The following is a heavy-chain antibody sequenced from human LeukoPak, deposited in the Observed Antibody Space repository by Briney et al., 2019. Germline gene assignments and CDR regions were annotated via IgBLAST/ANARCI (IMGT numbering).Heavy chain of an antibody. Sequence: GGSLRLSCAASGFTFSTYEMNWVRQAPGKGLEWISYISSSGDTIYYADSVEGRFTISRDNSKNTLYLQMHSLRAEDTAVYYCAKDRDVWGSLLDYWGQGTLVTVS. J-gene: IGHJ4*02. CDR1: GFTFSTYE. V-gene: IGHV3-48*03. CDR2: ISSSGDTI. CDR3: AKDRDVWGSLLDY. D-gene: IGHD3-16*01.